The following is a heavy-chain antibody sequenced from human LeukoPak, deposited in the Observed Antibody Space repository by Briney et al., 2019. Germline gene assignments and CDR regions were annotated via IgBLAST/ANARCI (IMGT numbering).Heavy chain of an antibody. Sequence: SETLSHTCTVSGGSISSYYWSWIRQPPGKGLEWIGYIYYSESTNYNPSLKSRVTISVDTSKNQFSLKLSSVTAADTAVYYCARDLYSTNYYYGMDVWGQGTTVTVSS. J-gene: IGHJ6*02. V-gene: IGHV4-59*01. D-gene: IGHD1-1*01. CDR3: ARDLYSTNYYYGMDV. CDR2: IYYSEST. CDR1: GGSISSYY.